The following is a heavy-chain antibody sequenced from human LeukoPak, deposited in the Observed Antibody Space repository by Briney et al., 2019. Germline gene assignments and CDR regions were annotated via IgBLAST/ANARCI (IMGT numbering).Heavy chain of an antibody. CDR2: SYYSGTT. D-gene: IGHD6-13*01. CDR1: GGSISSSTYY. Sequence: SETLSLTCSVSGGSISSSTYYWGWIRQPPGKGLEWIGSSYYSGTTYYNPSLKSRVTISVDTSKNQFSLSLTSVTAADTAVYYCARLGAAGCPNVDYWGQGTLVTVSS. V-gene: IGHV4-39*01. CDR3: ARLGAAGCPNVDY. J-gene: IGHJ4*02.